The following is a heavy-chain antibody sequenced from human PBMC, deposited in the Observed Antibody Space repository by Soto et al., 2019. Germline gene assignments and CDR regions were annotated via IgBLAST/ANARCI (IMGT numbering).Heavy chain of an antibody. CDR2: ISSSSSYI. D-gene: IGHD3-10*01. J-gene: IGHJ5*02. CDR1: GFTFSSYS. CDR3: ARDLGNYYGSGSYYPDPNWFDP. V-gene: IGHV3-21*01. Sequence: GGSLRLSCAASGFTFSSYSMNWVRQAPGKGLEWVSSISSSSSYIYYADSVKGRFTISRDNAKNSLYLQMNSLRAEDTAVYYCARDLGNYYGSGSYYPDPNWFDPWGQGTLVTVSS.